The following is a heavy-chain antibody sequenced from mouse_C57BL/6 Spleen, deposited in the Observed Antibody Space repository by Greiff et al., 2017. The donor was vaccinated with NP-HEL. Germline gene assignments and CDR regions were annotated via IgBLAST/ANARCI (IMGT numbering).Heavy chain of an antibody. V-gene: IGHV14-4*01. J-gene: IGHJ3*01. CDR2: IDPENGDT. CDR1: GFNIKDDY. D-gene: IGHD1-1*01. CDR3: TTNYYGSSPWSY. Sequence: VQLQQSGAELVRPGASVKLSCTASGFNIKDDYMHWVKQRPEQGLEWIGWIDPENGDTEYASKFQGKATITADTSSNTAYLQLSSLTSDDTAVYYCTTNYYGSSPWSYWGQGTLVTVSA.